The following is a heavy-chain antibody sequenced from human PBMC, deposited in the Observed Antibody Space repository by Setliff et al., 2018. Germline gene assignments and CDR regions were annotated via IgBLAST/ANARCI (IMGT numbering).Heavy chain of an antibody. CDR3: ARSIRGGYEMDY. CDR1: GGSIRSHY. D-gene: IGHD3-3*01. Sequence: SETLSLTCTVSGGSIRSHYCSWIRQPPGKRLEWIGYIYYSGSTSYNPSLKSRVTISVDTSKNQFSLKLSSVTAADTAVYYCARSIRGGYEMDYWGQGTMVTVSS. J-gene: IGHJ4*03. CDR2: IYYSGST. V-gene: IGHV4-59*11.